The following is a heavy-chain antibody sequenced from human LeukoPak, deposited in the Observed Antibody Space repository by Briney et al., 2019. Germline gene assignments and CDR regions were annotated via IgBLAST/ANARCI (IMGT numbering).Heavy chain of an antibody. CDR3: ARDLAVAGWDY. CDR2: IYSSGST. CDR1: GGSISSYY. D-gene: IGHD6-19*01. Sequence: PSETLSLTCTVSGGSISSYYWSWIRQPPGKGLEWIGYIYSSGSTNYNPSLRSRVTISVDTSKNQFSLKLSSVTAADTAVYYCARDLAVAGWDYWGQGTLVTVSS. J-gene: IGHJ4*02. V-gene: IGHV4-59*12.